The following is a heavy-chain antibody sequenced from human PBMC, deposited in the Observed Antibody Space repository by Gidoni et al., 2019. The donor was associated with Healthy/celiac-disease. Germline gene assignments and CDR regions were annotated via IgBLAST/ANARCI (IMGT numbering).Heavy chain of an antibody. CDR1: GFTFDDYA. Sequence: EVQLVESGGGLVQPGRSLRLSCAASGFTFDDYAMHWVRQAPGKGLEWVSGISWNSGSIGYADSVKGRFTISRDNAKNSLYLQMNSLRAEDTALYYCAKGPLWSGYYFDYWGQGTLVTVSS. J-gene: IGHJ4*02. CDR2: ISWNSGSI. V-gene: IGHV3-9*01. D-gene: IGHD3-3*01. CDR3: AKGPLWSGYYFDY.